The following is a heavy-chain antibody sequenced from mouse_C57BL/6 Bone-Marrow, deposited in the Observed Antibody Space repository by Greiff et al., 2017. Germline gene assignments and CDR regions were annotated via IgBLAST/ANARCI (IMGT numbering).Heavy chain of an antibody. CDR3: ARRRYDGFAY. CDR2: IDPSDSYT. CDR1: GYTFTSYW. Sequence: QVQLQQPGAELVMPGASVKLSCKASGYTFTSYWMHWVKQRPGQGLEWIGEIDPSDSYTNYNQKFKGKSTLTVDKSSSTAYMQLSSLTSEDSAVDYCARRRYDGFAYWGQGNLVTVSA. D-gene: IGHD2-12*01. J-gene: IGHJ3*01. V-gene: IGHV1-69*01.